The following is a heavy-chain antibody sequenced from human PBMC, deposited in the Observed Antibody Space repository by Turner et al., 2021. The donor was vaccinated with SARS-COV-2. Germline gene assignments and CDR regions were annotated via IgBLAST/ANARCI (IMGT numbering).Heavy chain of an antibody. CDR2: IYYSGST. V-gene: IGHV4-39*01. J-gene: IGHJ6*02. CDR1: GGSISSSSYY. Sequence: QLQLQESGPGLVKPSETLSLTCTVSGGSISSSSYYWGWIRQPPGKGLEWIGSIYYSGSTYYNPSLKSLVTISVDTSKNQFSLKLSSVTAADTAVYYCAIAPNYYYGMDVWGQGTTVTVSS. CDR3: AIAPNYYYGMDV.